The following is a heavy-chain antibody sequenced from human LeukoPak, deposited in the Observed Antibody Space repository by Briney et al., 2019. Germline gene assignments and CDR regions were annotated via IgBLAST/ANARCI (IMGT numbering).Heavy chain of an antibody. D-gene: IGHD3-9*01. CDR2: IYYSGST. J-gene: IGHJ4*02. Sequence: SETLSLTCTVSGGSISSGDYYWSWIRQPPGKGLEWIGYIYYSGSTYYNPSLKSRVTISVDTSKNQFSLKLSSVTAADTAVYYCARAPTILLGGGVFDYWGQGTLVTVSS. V-gene: IGHV4-30-4*01. CDR1: GGSISSGDYY. CDR3: ARAPTILLGGGVFDY.